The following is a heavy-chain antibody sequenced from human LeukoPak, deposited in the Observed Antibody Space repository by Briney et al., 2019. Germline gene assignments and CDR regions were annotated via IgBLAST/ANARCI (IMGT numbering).Heavy chain of an antibody. CDR2: INTDGGTI. Sequence: GGSLRLSCAASKFTFSSDEMNWVRQAPGKGLQWISYINTDGGTIYYADSVKGRFTISRDNAKTSLYLQMNSLRAEDTALYYCARAHSSAWTYYFDYWGQGTLVTVSS. D-gene: IGHD6-19*01. J-gene: IGHJ4*02. CDR1: KFTFSSDE. V-gene: IGHV3-48*03. CDR3: ARAHSSAWTYYFDY.